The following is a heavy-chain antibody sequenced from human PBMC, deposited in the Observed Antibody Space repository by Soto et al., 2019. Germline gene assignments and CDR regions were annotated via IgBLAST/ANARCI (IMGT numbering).Heavy chain of an antibody. CDR3: SRHVPAAGGYDGVDV. Sequence: QVQLVQSGAEVKKPGSSVKVSCKASGGTFSSYAISWARQAPGQGLEWMGGIIPIFGTANYAQKFQGRVTITADEAAITAYRERSGLICEDTAVCYCSRHVPAAGGYDGVDVCGQGATVTVSS. V-gene: IGHV1-69*12. CDR2: IIPIFGTA. D-gene: IGHD2-2*01. CDR1: GGTFSSYA. J-gene: IGHJ6*02.